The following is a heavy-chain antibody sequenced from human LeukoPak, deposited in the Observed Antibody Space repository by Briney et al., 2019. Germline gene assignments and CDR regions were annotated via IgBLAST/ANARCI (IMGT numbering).Heavy chain of an antibody. CDR2: IYYSGST. CDR3: ARHFSYYYYGMDV. Sequence: SETLSLTCTVSGGSINNYYWNWIRQPPGKGLEWIGYIYYSGSTNYNPSLKSRVTISVDTSKNQFSLKLSSVTAADTAVYYCARHFSYYYYGMDVWGQGTTVTVSS. J-gene: IGHJ6*02. V-gene: IGHV4-59*08. CDR1: GGSINNYY.